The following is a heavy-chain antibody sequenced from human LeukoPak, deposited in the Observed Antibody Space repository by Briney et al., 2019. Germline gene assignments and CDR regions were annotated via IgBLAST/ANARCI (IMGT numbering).Heavy chain of an antibody. V-gene: IGHV1-8*03. CDR1: GYTFTSYD. J-gene: IGHJ4*02. CDR2: MNPNSGNT. Sequence: ASVKVSCKASGYTFTSYDISWVRQATGQGLEWMGWMNPNSGNTGYAQKFQGRVTITRNTSISTAYMELSSLRSEDTAVYYCASSRSWYAQYYFDYWGQGTLVTVSS. CDR3: ASSRSWYAQYYFDY. D-gene: IGHD6-13*01.